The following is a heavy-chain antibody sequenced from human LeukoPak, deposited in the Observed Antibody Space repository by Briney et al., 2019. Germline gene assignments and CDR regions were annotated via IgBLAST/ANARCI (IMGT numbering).Heavy chain of an antibody. CDR3: ARAGIPWNPADC. D-gene: IGHD1-14*01. V-gene: IGHV4-39*07. Sequence: PSETLSLTCTVSGGSISSSYYYGGWIRQPPGKGLEWIGSIYYSGSTYYNPSLKSRVTISIDKSKNQLSLRLSSVTAADTANYFCARAGIPWNPADCWGQGTLVIVSS. CDR2: IYYSGST. J-gene: IGHJ4*02. CDR1: GGSISSSYYY.